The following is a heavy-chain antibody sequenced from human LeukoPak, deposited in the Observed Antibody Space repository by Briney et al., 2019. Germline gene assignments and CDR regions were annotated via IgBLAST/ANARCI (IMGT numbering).Heavy chain of an antibody. V-gene: IGHV3-33*01. CDR1: GFSFSIYG. J-gene: IGHJ4*02. D-gene: IGHD3-22*01. Sequence: GRSLKLSCAAPGFSFSIYGMHWVRQAPGKGLEWVAFIWYDGSNKYYADSVKGRFTISRDTSKSTMYLQMNSLRAEDTAVYYCARGPYYYDSSPFGYWGQGTLVTVSS. CDR3: ARGPYYYDSSPFGY. CDR2: IWYDGSNK.